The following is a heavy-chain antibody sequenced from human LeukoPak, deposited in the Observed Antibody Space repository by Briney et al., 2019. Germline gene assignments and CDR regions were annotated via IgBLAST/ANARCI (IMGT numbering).Heavy chain of an antibody. CDR2: INHSGST. CDR3: ARGGYNWNYRDFDY. V-gene: IGHV4-34*01. CDR1: GGSFSGYY. D-gene: IGHD1-7*01. J-gene: IGHJ4*02. Sequence: SETLSLTCAVYGGSFSGYYWSWIRQPPEKGLEWIGEINHSGSTNYNPSLKSRVTISVDTSKNQFSLKLSSVTAADTAVYYCARGGYNWNYRDFDYWGQGTLVTVSS.